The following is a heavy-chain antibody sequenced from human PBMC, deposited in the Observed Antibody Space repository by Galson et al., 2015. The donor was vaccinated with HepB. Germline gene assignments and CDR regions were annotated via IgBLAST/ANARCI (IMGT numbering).Heavy chain of an antibody. J-gene: IGHJ4*02. CDR3: ARGERWLQWGGSTKDFDY. D-gene: IGHD5-24*01. CDR2: ISYDGSNK. V-gene: IGHV3-30-3*01. CDR1: GFTFSSYA. Sequence: SLRLSCAASGFTFSSYAMHWVRQAPGKGLEWVAVISYDGSNKYYADSVKGRFTISRDNSKNTLYLQMNSLRAEDTAVYYCARGERWLQWGGSTKDFDYWGQGTLVTVSS.